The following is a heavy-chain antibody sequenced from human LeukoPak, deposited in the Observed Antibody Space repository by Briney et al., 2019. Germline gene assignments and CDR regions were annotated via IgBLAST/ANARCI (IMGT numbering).Heavy chain of an antibody. CDR3: ARDPHSSGWQNWFDP. J-gene: IGHJ5*02. Sequence: PSETLSLTCTVSTGSISSSSYYWGWIRHPPGKWLEWIGEINHSGSTNYNPSLKSRVTISVDTSKNQFSLKLSSVTAADTAVYYCARDPHSSGWQNWFDPWGQGTLVTVSS. CDR2: INHSGST. V-gene: IGHV4-39*07. CDR1: TGSISSSSYY. D-gene: IGHD6-25*01.